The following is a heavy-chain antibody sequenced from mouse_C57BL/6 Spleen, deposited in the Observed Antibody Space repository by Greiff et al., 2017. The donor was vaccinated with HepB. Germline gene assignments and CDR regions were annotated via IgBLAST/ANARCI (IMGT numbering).Heavy chain of an antibody. CDR3: ARTTTVVANDY. V-gene: IGHV1-39*01. CDR2: INPNYGTT. J-gene: IGHJ2*01. CDR1: GYSFTDYN. Sequence: EVQLQQSGPELVKPGASVKISCTASGYSFTDYNMTWVKQSTGQSLEWIGVINPNYGTTSYNQKFKGKATLTVDQSSSTAYMQLNSLTSEDSAVYYCARTTTVVANDYWGQGTTLTVSS. D-gene: IGHD1-1*01.